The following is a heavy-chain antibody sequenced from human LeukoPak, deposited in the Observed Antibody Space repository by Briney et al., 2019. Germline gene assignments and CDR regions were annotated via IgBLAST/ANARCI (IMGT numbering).Heavy chain of an antibody. CDR2: ISAGGGNT. D-gene: IGHD3-16*01. J-gene: IGHJ4*02. Sequence: GGSLRLSCAASGFTVSSNYMSWVRQAPGKGLGWVSGISAGGGNTFYADSVKGRFTISRDNSRNTLYLQMNSLRAEDTAVYYCAKRPASILTYDYWGQGTLVTVSS. CDR1: GFTVSSNY. CDR3: AKRPASILTYDY. V-gene: IGHV3-23*01.